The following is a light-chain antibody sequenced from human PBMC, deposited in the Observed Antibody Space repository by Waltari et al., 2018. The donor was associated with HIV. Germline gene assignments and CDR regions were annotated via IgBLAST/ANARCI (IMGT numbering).Light chain of an antibody. V-gene: IGLV2-14*01. J-gene: IGLJ2*01. CDR3: SSYTSSSTLDVV. Sequence: QSALNQPASVSGSPGQSITISCTGTSSDLGGYNYFSWYQQHPGKAPKRMIYEVSKRPSGVSNRFSGSKSGNTASLTSSGLQAEDEADYYCSSYTSSSTLDVVFGGGTKLTVL. CDR2: EVS. CDR1: SSDLGGYNY.